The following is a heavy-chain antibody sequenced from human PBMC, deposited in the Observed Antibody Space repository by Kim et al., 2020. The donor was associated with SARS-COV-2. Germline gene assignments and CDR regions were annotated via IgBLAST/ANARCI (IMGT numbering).Heavy chain of an antibody. CDR2: IIPIFGTA. D-gene: IGHD2-15*01. J-gene: IGHJ6*02. CDR3: ASPRVDCSGGSCFPGGYYYGMDV. Sequence: SVKVSCKASGGTFSSYAISWVRQAPGQGLEWMGGIIPIFGTANYAQKFQGRVTITADESTSTAYMELSSLRSEDTAVYYCASPRVDCSGGSCFPGGYYYGMDVWGQGTTVTVSS. CDR1: GGTFSSYA. V-gene: IGHV1-69*13.